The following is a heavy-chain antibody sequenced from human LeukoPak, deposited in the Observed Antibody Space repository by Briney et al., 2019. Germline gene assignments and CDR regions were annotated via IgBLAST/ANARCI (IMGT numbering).Heavy chain of an antibody. CDR3: ARDPYYYDSSGMDV. J-gene: IGHJ6*02. CDR1: GGSISSYY. V-gene: IGHV4-59*01. Sequence: SETLSLTCTVSGGSISSYYWSWIRQPPGKGLEWIGYIYYSGSTNYNPSLKSRVTISVDTSKNQFSLKLSSVTAADTAVYYCARDPYYYDSSGMDVWGQGTTVTVSS. CDR2: IYYSGST. D-gene: IGHD3-22*01.